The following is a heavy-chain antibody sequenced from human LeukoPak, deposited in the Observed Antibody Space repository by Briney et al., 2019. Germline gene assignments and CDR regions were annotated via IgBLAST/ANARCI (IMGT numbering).Heavy chain of an antibody. J-gene: IGHJ3*02. D-gene: IGHD6-13*01. CDR1: GYTVTGYY. Sequence: SSVKVCGKAAGYTVTGYYMHWLRQAPGQGREGWGGINPNSGGTNYAQKFQGRVTMTRETSISTAYMELTRLRSDDTAVYSCASAAVGFAIWGQGKMVTVSS. CDR3: ASAAVGFAI. CDR2: INPNSGGT. V-gene: IGHV1-2*02.